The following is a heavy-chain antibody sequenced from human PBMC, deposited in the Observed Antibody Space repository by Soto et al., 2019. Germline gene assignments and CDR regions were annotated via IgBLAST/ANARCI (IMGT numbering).Heavy chain of an antibody. CDR3: AKHIPYGRQDYYYYGMDV. J-gene: IGHJ6*02. CDR2: ISGSGGST. Sequence: EVQLLESGGGLVQPGGSLRLSCAASGFTFSSYAMSWVRQAPGKGLEWVSAISGSGGSTYYADSVKGRFTISRVNSKNTLYLQMNSLRAEDTAVYYCAKHIPYGRQDYYYYGMDVWGQGTTVTVSS. CDR1: GFTFSSYA. V-gene: IGHV3-23*01. D-gene: IGHD4-17*01.